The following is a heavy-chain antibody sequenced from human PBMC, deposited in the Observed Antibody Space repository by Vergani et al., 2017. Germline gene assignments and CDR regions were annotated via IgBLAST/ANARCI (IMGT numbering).Heavy chain of an antibody. CDR2: ISWNSGSI. CDR1: GFTFDDYA. J-gene: IGHJ3*02. V-gene: IGHV3-9*01. CDR3: AKDIYFNFEGYCSSTSCHNPGYGAFDI. D-gene: IGHD2-2*02. Sequence: EVQLVESGGGLVQPGRSLRLSCAASGFTFDDYAMHWVRQAPGKGLEWVSGISWNSGSIGYADSVKGRFTISRDNAKNSLYLQMNSLRAEDTALYYCAKDIYFNFEGYCSSTSCHNPGYGAFDIWGQGTMVTVSS.